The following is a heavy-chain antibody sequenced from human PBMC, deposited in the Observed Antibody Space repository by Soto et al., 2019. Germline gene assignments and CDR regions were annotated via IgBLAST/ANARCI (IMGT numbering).Heavy chain of an antibody. CDR2: ISAYNGNT. CDR3: ARDDGSGSLFDY. Sequence: GSVKVSCKASGYTFTSYGITWVRQAPGQGLEWMGWISAYNGNTNYAQKLQGRVTMTTDTSTSTAYMELRSLRSDDTAVYYCARDDGSGSLFDYWGQGTLVTVSS. J-gene: IGHJ4*02. D-gene: IGHD3-10*01. CDR1: GYTFTSYG. V-gene: IGHV1-18*01.